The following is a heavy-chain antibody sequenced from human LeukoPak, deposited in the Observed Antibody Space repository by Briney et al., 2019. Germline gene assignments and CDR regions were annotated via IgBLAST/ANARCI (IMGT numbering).Heavy chain of an antibody. V-gene: IGHV4-34*01. Sequence: PSETLSLTCAVYGGSFSGYYWSWIRQPPGKGLEWIGEINHSGSTNYNPSLKSRVTISVDTSKNQFSLKLSSVTAADTAVYYCARGALWFGELPTYWGQGTLVTVSS. CDR3: ARGALWFGELPTY. J-gene: IGHJ4*02. CDR1: GGSFSGYY. D-gene: IGHD3-10*01. CDR2: INHSGST.